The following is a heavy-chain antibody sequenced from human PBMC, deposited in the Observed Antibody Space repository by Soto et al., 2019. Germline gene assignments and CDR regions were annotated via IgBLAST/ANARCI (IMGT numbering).Heavy chain of an antibody. V-gene: IGHV3-23*01. CDR3: AKDHFKGNGIYDGFDV. J-gene: IGHJ3*01. Sequence: GGSLRLSCTGNGLTMITYAIIWVRQAAGKGLEWVSTIAGVDIFYADSVQGRFTISIDNSKNLLFLQMNSLTADDTATYYCAKDHFKGNGIYDGFDVWGQGTTVTVSS. CDR1: GLTMITYA. CDR2: IAGVDI. D-gene: IGHD1-20*01.